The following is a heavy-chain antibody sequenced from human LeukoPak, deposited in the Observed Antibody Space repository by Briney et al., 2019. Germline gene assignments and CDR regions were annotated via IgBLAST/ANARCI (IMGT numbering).Heavy chain of an antibody. Sequence: ASVKVSCKASGYTFTGYYMHWVRQAPGQGLEWMGWINPNSGGTNYAQKLQGRVTMTTDTSTSTAYMELRSLRSDDTAVYYCARVTEQWLAYYYYGMDVWGQGTTVTVSS. V-gene: IGHV1-2*02. CDR1: GYTFTGYY. CDR3: ARVTEQWLAYYYYGMDV. D-gene: IGHD6-19*01. J-gene: IGHJ6*02. CDR2: INPNSGGT.